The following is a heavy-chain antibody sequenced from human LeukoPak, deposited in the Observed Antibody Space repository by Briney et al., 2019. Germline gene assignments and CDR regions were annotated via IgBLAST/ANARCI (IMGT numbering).Heavy chain of an antibody. CDR1: GGSISSYY. D-gene: IGHD2-8*01. CDR3: AGLGGYCTNAVCYSTFDI. V-gene: IGHV4-4*07. Sequence: SETLSVTCTVPGGSISSYYWRWLRQPAGKGLEWIGRIYISGSTNYNLSLKSRVTMSVDTSKNQFSLRLSSVTAADTAVYFCAGLGGYCTNAVCYSTFDIWGQGTMVTVSS. CDR2: IYISGST. J-gene: IGHJ3*02.